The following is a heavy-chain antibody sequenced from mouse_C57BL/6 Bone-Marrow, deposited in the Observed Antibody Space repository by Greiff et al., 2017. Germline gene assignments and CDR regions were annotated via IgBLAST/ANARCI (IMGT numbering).Heavy chain of an antibody. D-gene: IGHD2-13*01. CDR2: IHPNSGST. V-gene: IGHV1-64*01. CDR3: AREYLLWCSWGRDY. CDR1: GYTFTGYW. J-gene: IGHJ4*01. Sequence: VQLQQPGAELVKPGASVKLSCKASGYTFTGYWMHWVKQRPGQGLEWIGLIHPNSGSTNYTEKFKSKATLTVDKSSSTAYMQLSSLTSADSAVXYCAREYLLWCSWGRDYWGQGTAVTVSA.